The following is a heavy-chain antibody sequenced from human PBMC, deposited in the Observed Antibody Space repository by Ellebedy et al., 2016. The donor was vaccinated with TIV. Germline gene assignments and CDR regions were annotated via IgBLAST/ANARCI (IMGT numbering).Heavy chain of an antibody. CDR1: GGSLSSVNW. V-gene: IGHV4-4*02. J-gene: IGHJ4*02. D-gene: IGHD3-9*01. CDR2: ISHRGNT. CDR3: ARATTYDVLTGAQTHHFDS. Sequence: MPGGSLRLSCDVSGGSLSSVNWWSWVRQTPGKGLEWIGRISHRGNTDYNPSLKSRVTLSLDTSDKQFSLKLTSVTAADTAVYYCARATTYDVLTGAQTHHFDSWGQGTLVTVSS.